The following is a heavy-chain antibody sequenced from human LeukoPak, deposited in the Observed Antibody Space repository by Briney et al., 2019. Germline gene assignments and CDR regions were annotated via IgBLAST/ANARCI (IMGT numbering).Heavy chain of an antibody. D-gene: IGHD6-13*01. J-gene: IGHJ6*02. V-gene: IGHV3-23*01. CDR2: ITGSGGNT. Sequence: GSLRLSCAASGFIFSSYSMSWVRQAPGKGLEWGSVITGSGGNTYYADSVKGRFTISKDNSKNTVYLQMSSLRVDGTAVYYCAKAASSSRPSYYYGMDVWGQGTTVTVSS. CDR1: GFIFSSYS. CDR3: AKAASSSRPSYYYGMDV.